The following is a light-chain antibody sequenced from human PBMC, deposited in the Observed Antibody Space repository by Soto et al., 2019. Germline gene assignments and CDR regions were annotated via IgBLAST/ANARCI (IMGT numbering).Light chain of an antibody. J-gene: IGKJ1*01. CDR1: QSVSYN. V-gene: IGKV3-15*01. Sequence: EIVMTQSPATLSVSPGERVTLSCRASQSVSYNLAWYQQKPGQAPRLLIYGPSTRATGIPARFSGSGSGTEFTLTISSLQSEDFALDYCQQYNNWPRTFGQGTKVDIK. CDR3: QQYNNWPRT. CDR2: GPS.